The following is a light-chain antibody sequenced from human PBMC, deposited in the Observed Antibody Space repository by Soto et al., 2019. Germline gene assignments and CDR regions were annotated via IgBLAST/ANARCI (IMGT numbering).Light chain of an antibody. Sequence: AIPMTQSPSSLSASLGDRITITCRASQGIRNDLGWYQQKPGKAPKLLIYAASTLQIGVPSRFRGSGSGTDFTLTISSLQPEDFATYYCLQDYNYPWTFGQGTKVEIK. J-gene: IGKJ1*01. CDR1: QGIRND. CDR2: AAS. CDR3: LQDYNYPWT. V-gene: IGKV1-6*01.